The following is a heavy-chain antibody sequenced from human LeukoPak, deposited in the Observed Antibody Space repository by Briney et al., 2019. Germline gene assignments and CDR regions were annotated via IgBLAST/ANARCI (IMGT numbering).Heavy chain of an antibody. CDR3: ARGVVIAAGYPWFDP. CDR1: GFTFSSYW. V-gene: IGHV3-21*01. CDR2: ISSSSSYI. J-gene: IGHJ5*02. D-gene: IGHD2-15*01. Sequence: GGSLRLSCAASGFTFSSYWMHWVRQAPGKGLEWVSSISSSSSYIYYADSVKGRFTISRDNAKNSLYLQMNSLRAEDTAVYYCARGVVIAAGYPWFDPWGQGTLVIVSS.